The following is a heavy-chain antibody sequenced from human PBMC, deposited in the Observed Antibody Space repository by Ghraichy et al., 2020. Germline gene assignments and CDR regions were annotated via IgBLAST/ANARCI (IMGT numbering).Heavy chain of an antibody. Sequence: GESLNISCAASGFTFSIYWMSWVRQAPGKGLEWVANIKQDGSEKYYVDSVKGRLTISRDNAKNSLYLQMNSLRAEDTAVYYCARAGAGDYGDYVGAFDIWGQGTMVTVSS. CDR2: IKQDGSEK. CDR1: GFTFSIYW. CDR3: ARAGAGDYGDYVGAFDI. D-gene: IGHD4-17*01. V-gene: IGHV3-7*01. J-gene: IGHJ3*02.